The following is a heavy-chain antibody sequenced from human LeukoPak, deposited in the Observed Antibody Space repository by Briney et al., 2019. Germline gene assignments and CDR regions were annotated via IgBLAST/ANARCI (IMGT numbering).Heavy chain of an antibody. J-gene: IGHJ4*02. CDR2: ISGSGGST. CDR1: GFTFSSYA. D-gene: IGHD6-13*01. Sequence: HTGGSLRLSCAASGFTFSSYAMSWVRQAPGKGLEWVSDISGSGGSTYYADSVKGRFTISRDNSKNTLYLQMNSLRAEDTAVYYCAKDEGYSWYVWWDSWGQGTLVSVSS. V-gene: IGHV3-23*01. CDR3: AKDEGYSWYVWWDS.